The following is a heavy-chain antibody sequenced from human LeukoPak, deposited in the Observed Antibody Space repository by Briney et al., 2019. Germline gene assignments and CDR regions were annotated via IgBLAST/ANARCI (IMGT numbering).Heavy chain of an antibody. D-gene: IGHD3-10*01. CDR2: IKQDGSEK. CDR1: GFTVSSNS. Sequence: PGGSLRLSCTVSGFTVSSNSMSWVRQAPGKGLEWVANIKQDGSEKYYVDSVKGRFTISRDNAKNSLYLQMNSLRAEDTAVYYCARDRLLWSCWGQGTLVTVSS. V-gene: IGHV3-7*01. CDR3: ARDRLLWSC. J-gene: IGHJ4*02.